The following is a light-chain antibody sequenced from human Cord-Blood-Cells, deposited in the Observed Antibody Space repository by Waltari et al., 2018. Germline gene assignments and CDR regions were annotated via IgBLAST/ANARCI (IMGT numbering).Light chain of an antibody. V-gene: IGKV3-11*01. CDR2: DAS. J-gene: IGKJ4*01. CDR3: QQRSNWPPLT. CDR1: QSVSSY. Sequence: DIVLTQSPATLSLSPGDTATLSCRASQSVSSYLAWYQQKPGQAPRPLIYDASYRVTGIPARFSGSGSGTDFTLPISSLEPEDFAVYYCQQRSNWPPLTFGGGTKVEIK.